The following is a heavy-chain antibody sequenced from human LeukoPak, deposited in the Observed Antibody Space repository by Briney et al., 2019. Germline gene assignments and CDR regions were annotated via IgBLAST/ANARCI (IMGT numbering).Heavy chain of an antibody. CDR1: GFTFSTYW. V-gene: IGHV3-7*01. J-gene: IGHJ4*02. CDR2: IKYDGSEK. D-gene: IGHD2-21*02. CDR3: ARGKSDIDF. Sequence: GGSLRLSCAASGFTFSTYWMSWVRQAPGKGLEWGASIKYDGSEKYYVDSVKGRFTISRDNAKNSLYLQMSSLRAEDTAVYYCARGKSDIDFWGQGTLVTVSS.